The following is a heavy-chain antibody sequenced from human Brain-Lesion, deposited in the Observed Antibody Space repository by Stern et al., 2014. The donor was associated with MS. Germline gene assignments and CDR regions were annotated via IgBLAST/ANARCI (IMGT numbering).Heavy chain of an antibody. CDR3: VAGAQLWL. J-gene: IGHJ4*02. D-gene: IGHD1-1*01. Sequence: VQLVESGGGLVKSGGSLRLSCAASGFTFSQAWMGWVRQAPGKGLEWVGHIKSRTDGGTANYAASVKDRFTVSRDNSANMLYLQMNSLTIEDTAVYYCVAGAQLWLWGQGTLVTVSS. CDR1: GFTFSQAW. V-gene: IGHV3-15*01. CDR2: IKSRTDGGTA.